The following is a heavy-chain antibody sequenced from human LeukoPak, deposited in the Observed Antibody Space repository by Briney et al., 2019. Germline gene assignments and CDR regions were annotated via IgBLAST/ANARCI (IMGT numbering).Heavy chain of an antibody. D-gene: IGHD5-12*01. J-gene: IGHJ4*02. CDR1: GGSISSYY. Sequence: SETLSLTCTVSGGSISSYYWSWIRQPPGKGLEWIGYIYATGSTNYNPSLKSRATISVDTSKNQFSLNLRSVTAADTAVYYCARDAGGYEDYWGQGTLVTVSS. CDR2: IYATGST. V-gene: IGHV4-4*09. CDR3: ARDAGGYEDY.